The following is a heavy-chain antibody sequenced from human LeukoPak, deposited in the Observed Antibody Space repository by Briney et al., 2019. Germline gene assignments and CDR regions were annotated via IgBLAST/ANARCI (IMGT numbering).Heavy chain of an antibody. J-gene: IGHJ4*02. CDR2: TYYRSKWFY. D-gene: IGHD3-16*01. V-gene: IGHV6-1*01. CDR3: VRDGEGGLDYFDY. CDR1: GVSVSGNSAA. Sequence: PSQTLSLTCAISGVSVSGNSAAWNWIRQSPSGGLEWLGRTYYRSKWFYDYALFVKSRITINPDTSKNQFSLHLKSVTPEDTAVYYCVRDGEGGLDYFDYWGRGTWSPSP.